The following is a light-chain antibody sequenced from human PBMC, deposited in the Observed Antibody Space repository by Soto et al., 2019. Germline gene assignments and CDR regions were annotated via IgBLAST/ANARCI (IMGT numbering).Light chain of an antibody. J-gene: IGLJ2*01. Sequence: QSALTQPASVSGSPGQSITISCTGTSSDVGGYNYVSWYQQHPGKAPKLMSYEVSNRPSGVSNRFSGSKSGNTASLTISGLQAEDEADYYRSSYTSSSTIMVVGGGTKLAVL. V-gene: IGLV2-14*01. CDR3: SSYTSSSTIMV. CDR2: EVS. CDR1: SSDVGGYNY.